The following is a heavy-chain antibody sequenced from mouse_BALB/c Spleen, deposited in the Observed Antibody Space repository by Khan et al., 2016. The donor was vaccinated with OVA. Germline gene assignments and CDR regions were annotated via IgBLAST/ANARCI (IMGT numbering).Heavy chain of an antibody. V-gene: IGHV1S135*01. CDR3: ARHGSSAWFAY. CDR1: GYSFTTYY. D-gene: IGHD1-1*01. Sequence: VQLQQSGPELMKPGASVKISCQASGYSFTTYYIHWVKQSHGKSLEWIGYIDPFNDDTNYNQNFKGKATLTVDKSSSTASMHLSSLTSEDSAVYYCARHGSSAWFAYWGLGTLVTVSA. J-gene: IGHJ3*01. CDR2: IDPFNDDT.